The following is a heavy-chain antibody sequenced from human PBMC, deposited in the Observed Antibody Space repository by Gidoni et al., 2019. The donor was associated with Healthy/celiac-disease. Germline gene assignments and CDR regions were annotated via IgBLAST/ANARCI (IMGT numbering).Heavy chain of an antibody. D-gene: IGHD6-6*01. V-gene: IGHV4-34*01. CDR3: ASLAARISGSYMDV. CDR1: GGSFSGYY. CDR2: INHSGST. Sequence: QVQLQQWGAGLLKPSETLSLTCAVYGGSFSGYYWSWIRQPPGKGLEWIGEINHSGSTNNNPSLKSRVTISVDTSKNQFSLKLSSVTAADTAVYYCASLAARISGSYMDVWGKGTTVTVSS. J-gene: IGHJ6*03.